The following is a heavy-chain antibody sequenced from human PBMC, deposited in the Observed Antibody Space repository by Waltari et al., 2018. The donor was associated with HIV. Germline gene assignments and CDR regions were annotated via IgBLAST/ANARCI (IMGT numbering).Heavy chain of an antibody. CDR1: GGTFRSYA. CDR3: ARGLRFLEWLLHPSFDY. Sequence: QVQLVQSGAEVKKPGSSVKVSCKASGGTFRSYAISWVRPAPGQGLEWMGGIIPIFGTANYAQKFQGRVTITADKSTSTAYMELSSLRSEDTAVYYCARGLRFLEWLLHPSFDYWGQGTLVTVSS. CDR2: IIPIFGTA. J-gene: IGHJ4*02. V-gene: IGHV1-69*06. D-gene: IGHD3-3*01.